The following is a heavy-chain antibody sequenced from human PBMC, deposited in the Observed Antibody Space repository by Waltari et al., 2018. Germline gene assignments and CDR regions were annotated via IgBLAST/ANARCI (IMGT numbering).Heavy chain of an antibody. D-gene: IGHD6-13*01. V-gene: IGHV4-38-2*01. J-gene: IGHJ4*02. CDR1: GYSISSGYS. Sequence: QVQLQESGPGLVKPSETLSLTCAVSGYSISSGYSWGWIRQPPGKGLEWIGSIYHSGSTYYNPSLKSRVTISVDTSKNQFSLKLSSVTAADTAVYYCARQGSWYGAFDYWGQGTLVTVSS. CDR2: IYHSGST. CDR3: ARQGSWYGAFDY.